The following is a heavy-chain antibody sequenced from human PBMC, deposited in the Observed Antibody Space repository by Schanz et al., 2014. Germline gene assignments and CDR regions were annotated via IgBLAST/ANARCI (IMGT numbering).Heavy chain of an antibody. CDR3: ARDRGYDFSFDP. CDR1: GGSISSFY. V-gene: IGHV4-4*07. CDR2: IYTSGST. J-gene: IGHJ5*02. Sequence: QVQLQESGPGLVKSSETLSLTCTVSGGSISSFYWGWIRQPAGKGLEWIGRIYTSGSTNYNPSLKSRVTMSLDTSKNQSSLKLSSGTAADTAVYYCARDRGYDFSFDPWGQGTLVTVSS. D-gene: IGHD3-3*01.